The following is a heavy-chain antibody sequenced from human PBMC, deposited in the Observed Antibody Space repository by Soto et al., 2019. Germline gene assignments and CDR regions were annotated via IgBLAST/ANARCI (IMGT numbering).Heavy chain of an antibody. CDR1: GGSISSYY. D-gene: IGHD4-17*01. CDR2: IYYSGST. J-gene: IGHJ5*02. CDR3: ARGNDYGDYNNWFDP. Sequence: SETLSLTCTVSGGSISSYYWSWIRQPPGKGLEWIGYIYYSGSTNYNPSLKSRVTISVDTSKNQFSLKLSSVTAADTAVYYCARGNDYGDYNNWFDPWGQGTLVTVSS. V-gene: IGHV4-59*01.